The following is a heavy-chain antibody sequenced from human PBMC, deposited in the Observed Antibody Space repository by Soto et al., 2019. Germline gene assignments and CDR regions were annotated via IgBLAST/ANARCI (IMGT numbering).Heavy chain of an antibody. CDR3: AGMMSRCSIDY. D-gene: IGHD3-10*02. V-gene: IGHV4-59*08. CDR2: IYYSGTT. Sequence: QVQLQESGPGLVKPSETLSLICTVSGGSISSYYWSWIRQPPGKGLEWIAYIYYSGTTHYNPSLQSRVPVSVDTSKNQFSLNLSSVSAADTAVYYCAGMMSRCSIDYWGQGTLVTVSS. J-gene: IGHJ4*02. CDR1: GGSISSYY.